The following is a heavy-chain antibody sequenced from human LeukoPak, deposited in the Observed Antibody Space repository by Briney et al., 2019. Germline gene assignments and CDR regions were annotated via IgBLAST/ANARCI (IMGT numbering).Heavy chain of an antibody. CDR3: ARGRAAMARPFDY. CDR2: INHSGST. CDR1: GGSFSGYY. J-gene: IGHJ4*02. Sequence: PSETLSLTCAVYGGSFSGYYWSWICQPPGKGLEWIGEINHSGSTNYNPSLKSRVTISVDTSENQFSLKLSSVTAADTAVYYCARGRAAMARPFDYWGQGTLVTVSS. V-gene: IGHV4-34*01. D-gene: IGHD5-18*01.